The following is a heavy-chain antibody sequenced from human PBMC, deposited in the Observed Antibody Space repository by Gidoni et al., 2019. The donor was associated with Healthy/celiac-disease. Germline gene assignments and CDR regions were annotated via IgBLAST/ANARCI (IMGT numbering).Heavy chain of an antibody. CDR2: ISYDGSNK. CDR1: GFTFSSFA. CDR3: ARGIYPINEARIHVLRFGALGYYGMDV. V-gene: IGHV3-30*01. J-gene: IGHJ6*02. Sequence: QVQLVESGGGVVQPGRSLRLSCAASGFTFSSFAMHWVRQAPGKGREWVAVISYDGSNKYYADSVKGRFTISRDNSKNTLYLQMNSLRAEDTAVYYCARGIYPINEARIHVLRFGALGYYGMDVWGQGTTVTVSS. D-gene: IGHD3-3*01.